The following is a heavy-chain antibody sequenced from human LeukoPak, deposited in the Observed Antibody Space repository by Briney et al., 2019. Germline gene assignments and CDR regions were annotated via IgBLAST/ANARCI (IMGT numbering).Heavy chain of an antibody. V-gene: IGHV3-9*01. CDR1: GFTFDDYA. D-gene: IGHD3-10*01. CDR2: ISWNSGSI. Sequence: GGSLRLSRAASGFTFDDYAMHWVRQAPGKGLEWVSGISWNSGSIGYADSVKGRFTIPRDNAKNSLYLQMNSLRAEDTALYYCAKDLSGGAYFDYWGQGTLVTVSS. J-gene: IGHJ4*02. CDR3: AKDLSGGAYFDY.